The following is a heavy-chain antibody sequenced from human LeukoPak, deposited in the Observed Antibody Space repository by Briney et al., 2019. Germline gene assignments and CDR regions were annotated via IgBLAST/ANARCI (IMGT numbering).Heavy chain of an antibody. J-gene: IGHJ4*02. V-gene: IGHV3-30*04. Sequence: GGSLRLSCAASGFIFSSYAMHWVRQAPGKGLEWVAVISYDGSNKYHADSVKGRFTISRDNPKNTLYLQMNSLGGEDTAVYYCARGYYYASGSSDFWGQGTLVTVSS. CDR2: ISYDGSNK. CDR1: GFIFSSYA. D-gene: IGHD3-10*01. CDR3: ARGYYYASGSSDF.